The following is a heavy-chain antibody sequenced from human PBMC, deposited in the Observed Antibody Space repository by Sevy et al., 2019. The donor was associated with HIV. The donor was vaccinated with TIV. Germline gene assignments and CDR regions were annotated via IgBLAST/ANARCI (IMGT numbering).Heavy chain of an antibody. Sequence: GGSLRLSCAASGFTFSSYAMSWVRQAPGKGLEWVSAISGSGGSTYYADSVKGRFTISRDNSKNTLYLQMNSLRAEDTAVYYCAKDPNSSGWYHVYYFDYWGQGTLVTVSS. J-gene: IGHJ4*02. CDR1: GFTFSSYA. CDR3: AKDPNSSGWYHVYYFDY. CDR2: ISGSGGST. V-gene: IGHV3-23*01. D-gene: IGHD6-19*01.